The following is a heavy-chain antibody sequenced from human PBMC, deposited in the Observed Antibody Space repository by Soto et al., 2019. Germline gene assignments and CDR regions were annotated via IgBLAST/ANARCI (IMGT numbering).Heavy chain of an antibody. J-gene: IGHJ6*02. CDR2: IYYSGST. Sequence: QVQLQESGPGLVKPSETLSLTCTVSGGSISSYYWSWIRQPPGKGLEWIGYIYYSGSTNYNPSLKSRVTISVDTSKNQFSLKLSSVTAADTAVYYCARDRASGYCSSTSCSGGYYYYYGMDVWGQGTTVTVSS. D-gene: IGHD2-2*01. CDR1: GGSISSYY. V-gene: IGHV4-59*01. CDR3: ARDRASGYCSSTSCSGGYYYYYGMDV.